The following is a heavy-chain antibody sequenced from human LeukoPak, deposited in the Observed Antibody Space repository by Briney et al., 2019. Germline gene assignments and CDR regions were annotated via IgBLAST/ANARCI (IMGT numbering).Heavy chain of an antibody. J-gene: IGHJ6*02. D-gene: IGHD6-19*01. Sequence: GGSPRLSCAASGFTFSSYGMHWVRQAPGKGLEWVAVISYDGSNKYYADSVKGRFTISRDNSKNTLYLQMNSLRAEDTAVYYCARDRALQWLAPEGYGMDVWGQGTTVTVSS. V-gene: IGHV3-30*03. CDR3: ARDRALQWLAPEGYGMDV. CDR1: GFTFSSYG. CDR2: ISYDGSNK.